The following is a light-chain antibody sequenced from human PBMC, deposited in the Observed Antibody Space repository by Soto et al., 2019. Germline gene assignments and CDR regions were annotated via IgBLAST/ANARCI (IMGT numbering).Light chain of an antibody. CDR1: QTITTS. CDR3: QQSYIMPWT. Sequence: DIQMTQSPASLSASVGDRVTITCRTSQTITTSLNWYRQKPGKAPDLLIYAASSLQSGIPSRFGGRGSGTDFALTITSLQPEDFATYYCQQSYIMPWTFGQGTKVDIK. CDR2: AAS. V-gene: IGKV1-39*01. J-gene: IGKJ1*01.